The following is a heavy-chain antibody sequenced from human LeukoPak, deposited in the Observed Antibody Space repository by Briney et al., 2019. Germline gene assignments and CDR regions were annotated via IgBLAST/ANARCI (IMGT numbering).Heavy chain of an antibody. CDR1: GFSFSNYW. D-gene: IGHD1-26*01. Sequence: GGSLRLSCEASGFSFSNYWMSWVRQAPGKGLEWVSSISSSSRYIYYTDSVKGRFTISRDNAKNSLYLQMNSLRAEDTAVYYCARDLSVGSKPDLGFDYWGQGTLVTVSS. J-gene: IGHJ4*02. CDR3: ARDLSVGSKPDLGFDY. CDR2: ISSSSRYI. V-gene: IGHV3-21*01.